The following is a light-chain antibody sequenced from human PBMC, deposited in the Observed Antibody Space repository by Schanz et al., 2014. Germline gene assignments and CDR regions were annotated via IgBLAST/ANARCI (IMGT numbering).Light chain of an antibody. J-gene: IGLJ2*01. Sequence: QSALTQPRSVSGSPGQSVAISCTGTSSDVGGYNYVSWYQHHPGKAPKLMIYDVSKRPSGVPDRFSGSKSGNTASLTISGLQAEDEADYYCQSYDSSLSGSPVVFGGGTKLTVL. CDR3: QSYDSSLSGSPVV. CDR2: DVS. V-gene: IGLV2-11*01. CDR1: SSDVGGYNY.